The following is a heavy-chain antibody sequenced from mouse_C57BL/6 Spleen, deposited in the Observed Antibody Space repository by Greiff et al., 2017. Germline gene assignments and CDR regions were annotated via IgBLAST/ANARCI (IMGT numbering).Heavy chain of an antibody. CDR3: ARGVVAPYAMDY. CDR1: GYAFSSYW. Sequence: VKLMESGAELVKPGASVKISCKASGYAFSSYWMNWVKQRPGKGLEWIGQIFPGDGDTNYNGKFKGKAPLTAAKSSSTAYMQLSSLPSEDSAVYFCARGVVAPYAMDYWGQGTSVTVSS. D-gene: IGHD1-1*01. V-gene: IGHV1-80*01. CDR2: IFPGDGDT. J-gene: IGHJ4*01.